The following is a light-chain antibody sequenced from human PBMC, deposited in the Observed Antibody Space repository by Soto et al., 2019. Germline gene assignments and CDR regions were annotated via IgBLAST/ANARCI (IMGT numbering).Light chain of an antibody. CDR3: QQYNSYWT. CDR1: QSISSW. J-gene: IGKJ1*01. Sequence: DLQMTQSPSTLSASVGDRVTITCRASQSISSWLAWYQQKPGKAPKLLISKASSLESGVPSRFSGSVSGTEFTLTISSLQPDDFATYYCQQYNSYWTFGQGTKVEIK. V-gene: IGKV1-5*03. CDR2: KAS.